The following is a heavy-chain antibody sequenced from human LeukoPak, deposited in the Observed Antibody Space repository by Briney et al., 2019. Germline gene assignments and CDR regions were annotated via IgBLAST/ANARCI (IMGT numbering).Heavy chain of an antibody. V-gene: IGHV1-69*05. CDR3: ARGVIGYSYGSPSYYFDY. CDR1: GGTFSSYA. Sequence: SVKVSCKASGGTFSSYAISWVRQAPGQGLEWMGGIIPIFGTANYAQKFQGRVTITTDESTSTAYMELSSLRSEDTAVYYCARGVIGYSYGSPSYYFDYWGQGTLVTVSS. D-gene: IGHD5-18*01. J-gene: IGHJ4*02. CDR2: IIPIFGTA.